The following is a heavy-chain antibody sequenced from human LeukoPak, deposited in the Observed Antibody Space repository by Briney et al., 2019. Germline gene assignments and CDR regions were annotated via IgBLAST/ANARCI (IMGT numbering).Heavy chain of an antibody. D-gene: IGHD6-19*01. CDR1: GFTFSTYS. CDR3: ARDYGYSSSFDY. CDR2: ISSGSSTI. V-gene: IGHV3-48*02. J-gene: IGHJ4*02. Sequence: TGGSLRLSCAAFGFTFSTYSMNWVRQAPGKGLEWISYISSGSSTIHYADSVKGRFTISRDNAKNSLYLQMSSLRDEDTAVYYCARDYGYSSSFDYWGQGTLVTVSS.